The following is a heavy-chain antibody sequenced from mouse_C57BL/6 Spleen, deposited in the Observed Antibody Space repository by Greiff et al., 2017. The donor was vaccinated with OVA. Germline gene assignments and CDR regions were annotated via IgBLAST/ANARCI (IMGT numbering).Heavy chain of an antibody. CDR1: GFTFTDYY. Sequence: VQLKQSGAELVRPGASVKLSCTASGFTFTDYYMHWVKQRPEQGLEWIGWIDPANGDTYYASTFQGKATITSDKSSNTAYLQLSSLTSEDTAVYYCTNYGNYGDYWGKGTTLTVSS. CDR3: TNYGNYGDY. CDR2: IDPANGDT. D-gene: IGHD2-1*01. J-gene: IGHJ2*01. V-gene: IGHV14-4*01.